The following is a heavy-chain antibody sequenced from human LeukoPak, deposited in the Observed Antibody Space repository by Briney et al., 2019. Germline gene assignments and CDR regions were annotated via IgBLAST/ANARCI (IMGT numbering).Heavy chain of an antibody. J-gene: IGHJ4*02. CDR3: ARDHGSGSYYYYFDY. D-gene: IGHD3-10*01. Sequence: SETLSLTCAVYGGSFCGYYWSWIRQPPGKGVEWIGEIYHRGSTHYKPSLNRRVTISVDTSKNPYSLKLSSVTAADTAVYYCARDHGSGSYYYYFDYWGQGTLVTVSS. CDR2: IYHRGST. V-gene: IGHV4-34*01. CDR1: GGSFCGYY.